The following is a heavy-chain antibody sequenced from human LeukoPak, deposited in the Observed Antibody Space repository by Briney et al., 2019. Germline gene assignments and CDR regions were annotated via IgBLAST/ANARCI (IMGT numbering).Heavy chain of an antibody. CDR2: ISSSGSTI. D-gene: IGHD4-11*01. CDR1: GFTFSSYW. Sequence: GGSLRLSCADSGFTFSSYWMSWVRQAPGKGLEWVSYISSSGSTIYYADSVKGRFTISRDNAKNSLYLQMNSLRAEDTAVYYCARVGTVTNLPSYYYYYYMDVWGKGTTVTVSS. J-gene: IGHJ6*03. V-gene: IGHV3-11*04. CDR3: ARVGTVTNLPSYYYYYYMDV.